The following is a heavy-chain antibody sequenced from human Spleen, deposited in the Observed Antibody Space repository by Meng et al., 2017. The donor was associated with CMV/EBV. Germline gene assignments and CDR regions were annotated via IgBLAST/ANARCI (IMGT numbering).Heavy chain of an antibody. V-gene: IGHV3-48*03. J-gene: IGHJ6*02. Sequence: GESLKISCAASGFTFSSYEMNWVRQAPGKGLEWVSYISSSGSTIYYADSVKGRFTISRDNAKNSLYLQMNSLRAEDTAVYYCARGYDFWSGYSADYYGMDVWGQGTTVTVSS. CDR2: ISSSGSTI. CDR1: GFTFSSYE. CDR3: ARGYDFWSGYSADYYGMDV. D-gene: IGHD3-3*01.